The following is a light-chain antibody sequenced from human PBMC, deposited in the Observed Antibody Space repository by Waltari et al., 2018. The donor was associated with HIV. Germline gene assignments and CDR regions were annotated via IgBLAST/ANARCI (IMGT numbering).Light chain of an antibody. CDR3: QQSYNTPPWT. V-gene: IGKV1-39*01. Sequence: TQSPSSLSASVGDRVTITCRASQSISSYLNWYQHKPGKAPKLLIYAASSLQSGVPSRFSGSGSGTDFTLTISSLQPEDFATYYCQQSYNTPPWTFGQGTKVAFK. J-gene: IGKJ1*01. CDR2: AAS. CDR1: QSISSY.